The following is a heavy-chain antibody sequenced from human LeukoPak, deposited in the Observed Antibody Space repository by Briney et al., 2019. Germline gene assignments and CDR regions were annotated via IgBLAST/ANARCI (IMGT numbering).Heavy chain of an antibody. J-gene: IGHJ4*02. CDR2: INAGNGNT. V-gene: IGHV1-3*01. Sequence: ASVKVSCKASGYTFTSYAMHWVRQAPGQRLEWMGWINAGNGNTKYSQKFQGRVTITRDTSASTAYTELSSLRSEDTAVYYCARGRITMVRGVISFGYFDYWGQGTLVTVSS. CDR3: ARGRITMVRGVISFGYFDY. CDR1: GYTFTSYA. D-gene: IGHD3-10*01.